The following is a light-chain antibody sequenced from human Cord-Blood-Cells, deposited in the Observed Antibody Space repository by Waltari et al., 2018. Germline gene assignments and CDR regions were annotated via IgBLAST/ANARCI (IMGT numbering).Light chain of an antibody. CDR2: AAS. CDR1: QSISSY. J-gene: IGKJ1*01. Sequence: IQMTQSPSSLSASVGDRVTITCQASQSISSYLNWYQQKPGKAPKLLIYAASSLQSGVPSRFSGSGSGTDFTLTISSLQPEDFATYYCQQSYSTPPWTFGQGTKVEIK. V-gene: IGKV1-39*01. CDR3: QQSYSTPPWT.